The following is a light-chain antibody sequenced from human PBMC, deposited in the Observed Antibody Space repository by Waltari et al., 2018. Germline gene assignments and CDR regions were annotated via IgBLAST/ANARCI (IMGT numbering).Light chain of an antibody. Sequence: QSTLTQPASVSGSPGQSITISCTGTSSDVVSYNLVSWFQQLPGKAPPLMIYGVSKRPSGVSTRVAGSKWGNTASLTISGLQAEDEADYHCCSYAGSFTVIFGGGTKLTVL. J-gene: IGLJ2*01. CDR2: GVS. V-gene: IGLV2-23*02. CDR1: SSDVVSYNL. CDR3: CSYAGSFTVI.